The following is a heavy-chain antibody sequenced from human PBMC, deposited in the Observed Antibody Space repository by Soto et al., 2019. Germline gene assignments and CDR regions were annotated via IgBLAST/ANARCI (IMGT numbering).Heavy chain of an antibody. CDR3: ALISSVDPYGYVNGGLDV. D-gene: IGHD5-18*01. Sequence: QVQLQQSGPGLVKPSETLSLTCSVSGGSIRSYYWSWIRQSPEKGLEWLGYFYHSGNSNYNPSLKSRVTISVDTSTNQRSLSLRSVPAADTAVYFCALISSVDPYGYVNGGLDVWGQGTTVTVSS. V-gene: IGHV4-59*01. CDR1: GGSIRSYY. CDR2: FYHSGNS. J-gene: IGHJ6*02.